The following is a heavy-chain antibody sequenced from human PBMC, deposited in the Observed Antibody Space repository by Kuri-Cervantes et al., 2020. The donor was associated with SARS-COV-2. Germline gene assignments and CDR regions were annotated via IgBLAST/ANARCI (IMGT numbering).Heavy chain of an antibody. Sequence: SGPTLVKPTQTLTLTCTFSGFSLSTSGMCVSWIRQPPGKALEWLALIDWDDDKYYSTSLKTRLTISKDTSKNQVVLTMTNMDPVDTATYYCARIRDSVGATTDYYYYYGMDVWGQGTTGTVSS. V-gene: IGHV2-70*01. J-gene: IGHJ6*02. CDR3: ARIRDSVGATTDYYYYYGMDV. CDR2: IDWDDDK. D-gene: IGHD1-26*01. CDR1: GFSLSTSGMC.